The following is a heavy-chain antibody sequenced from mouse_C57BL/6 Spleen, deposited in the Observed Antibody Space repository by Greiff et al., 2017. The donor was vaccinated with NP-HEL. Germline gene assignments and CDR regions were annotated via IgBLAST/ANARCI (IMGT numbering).Heavy chain of an antibody. V-gene: IGHV1-62-2*01. Sequence: QVQLQQSGAELVKPGASVKLSCKASGYTFTEYTIHWVKQRSGQGLEWIGWFYPGSGSIKYNEKFKDKATLTADKSSSTVYMELSRLTTEDSAVYSCARHEVFIYDGSLGSMDYWGQGTSVTVSS. CDR2: FYPGSGSI. CDR3: ARHEVFIYDGSLGSMDY. J-gene: IGHJ4*01. CDR1: GYTFTEYT. D-gene: IGHD2-3*01.